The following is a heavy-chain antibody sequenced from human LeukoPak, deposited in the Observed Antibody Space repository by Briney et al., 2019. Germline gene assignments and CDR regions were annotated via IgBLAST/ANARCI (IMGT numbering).Heavy chain of an antibody. CDR2: IYYSGST. V-gene: IGHV4-59*01. Sequence: AETLSLTCTVSGGSISSYYWSWIRQPPGKGLEWFGYIYYSGSTNYNPSLKSRVTISIDTSKNQFSLKLSSVTAADTAVYYCARDLVTVTKGFDIWGQGTMVSVSS. D-gene: IGHD4-17*01. J-gene: IGHJ3*02. CDR1: GGSISSYY. CDR3: ARDLVTVTKGFDI.